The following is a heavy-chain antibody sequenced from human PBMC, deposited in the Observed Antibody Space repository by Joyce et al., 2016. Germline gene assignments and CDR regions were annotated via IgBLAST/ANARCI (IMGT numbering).Heavy chain of an antibody. D-gene: IGHD3-9*01. CDR1: GFTFSNYG. Sequence: QGQLLASGGGGVMPGRSLRLSCAASGFTFSNYGMHWVRQAPGKGLEWVGVISYDGSNKHYGDSVKGRFTISRDNSKNTLYLQMNRLRTEDTAVYFCAGGILTGYFDYCGQGTLVSVSS. V-gene: IGHV3-30*03. CDR3: AGGILTGYFDY. CDR2: ISYDGSNK. J-gene: IGHJ4*02.